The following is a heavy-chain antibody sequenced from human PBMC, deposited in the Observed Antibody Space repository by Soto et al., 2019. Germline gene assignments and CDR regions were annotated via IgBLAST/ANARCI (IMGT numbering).Heavy chain of an antibody. Sequence: GGSLRLSCAASGFAFSNYWMSWVRQAPGKGLEWVASTKQDGSEKYYVDSVKGRFTISRDNAKNSLYLQMNSLRAEDTAVYYCARTAYGDIWGQGTIVTVSS. CDR3: ARTAYGDI. V-gene: IGHV3-7*03. J-gene: IGHJ3*02. D-gene: IGHD2-21*01. CDR2: TKQDGSEK. CDR1: GFAFSNYW.